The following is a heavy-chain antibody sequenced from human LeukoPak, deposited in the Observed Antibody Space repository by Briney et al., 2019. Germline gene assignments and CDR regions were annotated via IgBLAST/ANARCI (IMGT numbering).Heavy chain of an antibody. CDR2: IYYSGST. J-gene: IGHJ4*02. Sequence: SETLSPTCTVSGGSLSSSSYYWGWVPQPPGKGLEWIGSIYYSGSTYYNPSLKSRVTISVDTSKNQFSLKLSSVTAADTAVYYCARQGGKGGSDYWGQGTLVTVSS. D-gene: IGHD2-15*01. CDR3: ARQGGKGGSDY. CDR1: GGSLSSSSYY. V-gene: IGHV4-39*01.